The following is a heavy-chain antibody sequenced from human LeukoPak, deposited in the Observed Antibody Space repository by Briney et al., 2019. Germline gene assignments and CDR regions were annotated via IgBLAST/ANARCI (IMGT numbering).Heavy chain of an antibody. V-gene: IGHV3-33*06. CDR1: GVSFDSHI. Sequence: PGGSLRLSCAASGVSFDSHIMHWVRQAPGKGLEWVAGIWYDGSRRHYGDSVEGRFSVSRDNSRNTLDLQMNSLTADDTAIYYCAKDKWEERGNYYHYFDYWGQGILVIVSS. D-gene: IGHD1-26*01. J-gene: IGHJ4*02. CDR2: IWYDGSRR. CDR3: AKDKWEERGNYYHYFDY.